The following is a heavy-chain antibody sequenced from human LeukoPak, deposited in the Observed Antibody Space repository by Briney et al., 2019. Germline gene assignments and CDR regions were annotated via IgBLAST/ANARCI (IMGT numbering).Heavy chain of an antibody. J-gene: IGHJ1*01. Sequence: PGGSLRLSCAASGFTFSSYAMSWVRQAPGKGLEWVSAISGSGGSTYYADSVKGRFTMSRDNSKNTLYLQMNSLRAEDTAVYYCAKARGDYGDYVGYFQHWGQGTLVTVSS. CDR3: AKARGDYGDYVGYFQH. D-gene: IGHD4-17*01. V-gene: IGHV3-23*01. CDR2: ISGSGGST. CDR1: GFTFSSYA.